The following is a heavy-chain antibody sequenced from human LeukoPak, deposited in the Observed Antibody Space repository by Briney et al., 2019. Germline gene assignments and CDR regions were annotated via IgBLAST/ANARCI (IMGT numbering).Heavy chain of an antibody. D-gene: IGHD6-6*01. J-gene: IGHJ3*02. CDR3: ARFTSIAARLDAFDI. CDR1: GYSFSTYW. Sequence: GESLQISCKGSGYSFSTYWIAWVRRTPGKGLEWMGIIYPGNSDSRYSPSFQGQVTISADKSISTAYLQWSSLKASDTAMYYCARFTSIAARLDAFDIWGQGTMVTVSS. V-gene: IGHV5-51*01. CDR2: IYPGNSDS.